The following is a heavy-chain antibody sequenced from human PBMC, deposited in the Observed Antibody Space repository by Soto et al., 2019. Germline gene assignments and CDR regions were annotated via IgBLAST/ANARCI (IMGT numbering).Heavy chain of an antibody. V-gene: IGHV1-18*01. CDR1: GYTFTSYG. CDR2: ISAYNGNT. D-gene: IGHD5-12*01. J-gene: IGHJ6*02. CDR3: ARVDSGYYPYYYYCGMDV. Sequence: QVQLVQSGAEVKKPGASVKVSCKASGYTFTSYGISWVRQAPGQGLEWMGWISAYNGNTNYAQKLQGRVTMTTDTGTSTAYMERRTRRSDDTAVYYCARVDSGYYPYYYYCGMDVWGQGTTVTVSS.